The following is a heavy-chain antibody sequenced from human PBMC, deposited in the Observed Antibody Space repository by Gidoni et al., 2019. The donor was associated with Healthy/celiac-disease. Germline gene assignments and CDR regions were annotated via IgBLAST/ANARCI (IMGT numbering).Heavy chain of an antibody. CDR2: ISSSSSYT. CDR1: GFTFSAYY. V-gene: IGHV3-11*06. CDR3: ARDHNWNYAGVPDWFDP. D-gene: IGHD1-7*01. Sequence: QVQLVESGGGLVKPGGSLSLSCAASGFTFSAYYMSWIRQAPGKGLEWVSYISSSSSYTNYADSVKGRFTISRDNAKNSLYLQMNSLRAEDTAVYYCARDHNWNYAGVPDWFDPWGQGTLVTVSS. J-gene: IGHJ5*02.